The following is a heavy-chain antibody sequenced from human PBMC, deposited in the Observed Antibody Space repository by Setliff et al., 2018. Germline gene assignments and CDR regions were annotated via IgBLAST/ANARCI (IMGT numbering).Heavy chain of an antibody. Sequence: SETLSLTCTVSGGSINSGNYYWSWIRQPAGKGLEWIGHIQTSGTTNYNPSLKSRVTISVDTSKNQFSLKLSAVTAADTAVYFCAREDGPNYYYYYMDIWGKGTTVTVSS. CDR2: IQTSGTT. D-gene: IGHD2-8*01. J-gene: IGHJ6*03. CDR1: GGSINSGNYY. V-gene: IGHV4-61*09. CDR3: AREDGPNYYYYYMDI.